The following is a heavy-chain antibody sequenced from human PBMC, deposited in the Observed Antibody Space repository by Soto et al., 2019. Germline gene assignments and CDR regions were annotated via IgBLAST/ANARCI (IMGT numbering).Heavy chain of an antibody. V-gene: IGHV3-30*03. Sequence: HPGGSLRLSCAASGFTFSSYGMHWVRQAPGKGLEWVAVISYDGSNKYYADSVKGRFTISRDNSKNTLYLQMNSLRAEDTAIYYCVILVRPAPPVSTFDACGQGALVTVS. CDR3: VILVRPAPPVSTFDA. D-gene: IGHD2-15*01. CDR2: ISYDGSNK. J-gene: IGHJ5*02. CDR1: GFTFSSYG.